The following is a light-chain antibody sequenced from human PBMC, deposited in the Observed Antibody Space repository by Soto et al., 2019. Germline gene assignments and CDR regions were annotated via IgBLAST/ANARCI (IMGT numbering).Light chain of an antibody. J-gene: IGKJ1*01. V-gene: IGKV3-20*01. CDR3: QLYGVSPKT. CDR2: DAS. Sequence: EIVLTQSPGTLSLSPGERATLSCRASQTLTNTYLAWYQQKPGQAPRLLIFDASTRATGIPDRFSGSGSGTDCTLTISRLEPEDFAVYCCQLYGVSPKTFGQGTNGEVK. CDR1: QTLTNTY.